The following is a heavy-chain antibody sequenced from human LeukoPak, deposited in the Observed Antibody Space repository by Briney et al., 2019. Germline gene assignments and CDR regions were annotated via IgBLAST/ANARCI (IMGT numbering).Heavy chain of an antibody. V-gene: IGHV3-66*02. CDR1: GFTVSSNY. CDR3: ARDSRSSSGGDY. CDR2: IYSGGST. D-gene: IGHD6-6*01. Sequence: PGGSLRLSCAASGFTVSSNYMSWVRQAPGKGLEWVSVIYSGGSTYYADSVKGRFTISRDNSKNTLYLQMNSLRAEDTAAYYCARDSRSSSGGDYWGQGTLATVSS. J-gene: IGHJ4*02.